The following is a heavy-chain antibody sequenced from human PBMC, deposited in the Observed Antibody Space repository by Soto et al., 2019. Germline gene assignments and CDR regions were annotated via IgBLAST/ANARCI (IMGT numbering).Heavy chain of an antibody. J-gene: IGHJ6*02. D-gene: IGHD3-3*01. Sequence: PGESLKISCKGSGYSFTSYWIGWVRQMPGKGLEWMGIIYPGDSDTRYSPSFQGQVTISADKSISTAYLQWSRLKASDTAMYYCASPIFGYAYDYYFGMVSWGQAITFSVS. V-gene: IGHV5-51*01. CDR3: ASPIFGYAYDYYFGMVS. CDR2: IYPGDSDT. CDR1: GYSFTSYW.